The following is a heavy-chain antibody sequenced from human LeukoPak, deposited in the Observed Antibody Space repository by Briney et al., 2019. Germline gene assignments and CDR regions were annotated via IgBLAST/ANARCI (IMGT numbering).Heavy chain of an antibody. V-gene: IGHV4-59*08. Sequence: SETLSLTCTVSGGSISSYYWSWIRQPPGKGLEWIGYIYYSGSTNYNPSLKSRVTISVDTSKNQFSLKLSSVPAADTAVYYCARRGSSSWYFDYWGQGTLVTVPS. D-gene: IGHD6-13*01. CDR3: ARRGSSSWYFDY. CDR1: GGSISSYY. CDR2: IYYSGST. J-gene: IGHJ4*02.